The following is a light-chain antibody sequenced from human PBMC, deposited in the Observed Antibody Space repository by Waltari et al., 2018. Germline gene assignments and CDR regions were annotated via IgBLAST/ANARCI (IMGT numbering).Light chain of an antibody. Sequence: DIQMTQSPSTLSASVGDRVTITCRASQSISSWLAWYQQKPGKAPKLLIYKASSLESGVPSWFSGSGSGTEFTLTISSLQPDDFATYYCQQYNSYPYTFGQGTKLEIK. V-gene: IGKV1-5*03. CDR1: QSISSW. CDR3: QQYNSYPYT. CDR2: KAS. J-gene: IGKJ2*01.